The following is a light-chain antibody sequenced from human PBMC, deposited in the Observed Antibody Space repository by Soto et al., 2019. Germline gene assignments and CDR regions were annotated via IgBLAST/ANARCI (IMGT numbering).Light chain of an antibody. CDR2: SNN. J-gene: IGLJ3*02. V-gene: IGLV1-44*01. Sequence: QSVLTQPPSASGTPGQRVTISCSGSSSNIGSNTVNWYQQLPGTAPKHLIYSNNQRPSGGPDRFSGSKSGTSASLVISGLQSEDEADYYCAAWDDSLNGRVFGGGTKLTVL. CDR3: AAWDDSLNGRV. CDR1: SSNIGSNT.